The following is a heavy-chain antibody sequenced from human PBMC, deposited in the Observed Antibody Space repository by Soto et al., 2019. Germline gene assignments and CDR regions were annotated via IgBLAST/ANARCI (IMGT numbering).Heavy chain of an antibody. CDR3: ARVLGRRSASYSPPYYYYYGMGG. Sequence: ASVKVSCKASGYTFTSYAMHWVRQAPGQRLEWMGWINAGNGNTKYSQKFQGRVTITRDTSASTAYMELSSLRSEDTAVYYCARVLGRRSASYSPPYYYYYGMGGRGKG. D-gene: IGHD3-10*01. J-gene: IGHJ6*04. V-gene: IGHV1-3*01. CDR2: INAGNGNT. CDR1: GYTFTSYA.